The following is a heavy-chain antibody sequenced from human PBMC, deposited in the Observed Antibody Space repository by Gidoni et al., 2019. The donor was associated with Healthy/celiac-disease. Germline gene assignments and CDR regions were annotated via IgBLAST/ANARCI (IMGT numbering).Heavy chain of an antibody. J-gene: IGHJ4*02. V-gene: IGHV3-23*01. D-gene: IGHD2-15*01. CDR3: AKDAPIVVVVAATLDY. CDR1: GLPFSSYA. Sequence: EVQLLESGGGLVQPGGSLRLSCAASGLPFSSYARSWVRQAPGKGLEWVSAIRGRGGSTYDADSVKGRFTISRDNSKNTLYLQMNSLRAEDTAVYYCAKDAPIVVVVAATLDYWGQGTLVTVSS. CDR2: IRGRGGST.